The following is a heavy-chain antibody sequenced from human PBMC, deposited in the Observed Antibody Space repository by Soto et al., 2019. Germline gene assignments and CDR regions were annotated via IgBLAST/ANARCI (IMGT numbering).Heavy chain of an antibody. V-gene: IGHV1-18*01. CDR2: ISAHNGNT. CDR3: ARGRYGDY. D-gene: IGHD1-1*01. Sequence: QVQLVQSGAEVKKPGSSVKVSCKASGGTFSSYAFSWVRQAPGQGLEWMGWISAHNGNTNYAQKLQGRVTVTRDTSTSTAYMELRSLRYDDTAVYYCARGRYGDYWGQGALVTVSS. CDR1: GGTFSSYA. J-gene: IGHJ4*02.